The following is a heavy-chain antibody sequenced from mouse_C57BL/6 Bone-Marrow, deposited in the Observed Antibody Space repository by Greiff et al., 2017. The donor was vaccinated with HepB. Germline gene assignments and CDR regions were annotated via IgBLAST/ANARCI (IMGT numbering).Heavy chain of an antibody. Sequence: QVQLQQSGPELVKPGASVKISCKASGYAFSSSWMNWVKQRPGKGLEWIGRIYPGDGDTNYNGKFKGKATLTADKSSSTAYMQLSSLTSEDSAVYFCARGGDGAPFAYWGQGTLVTVSA. J-gene: IGHJ3*01. CDR3: ARGGDGAPFAY. V-gene: IGHV1-82*01. D-gene: IGHD3-3*01. CDR2: IYPGDGDT. CDR1: GYAFSSSW.